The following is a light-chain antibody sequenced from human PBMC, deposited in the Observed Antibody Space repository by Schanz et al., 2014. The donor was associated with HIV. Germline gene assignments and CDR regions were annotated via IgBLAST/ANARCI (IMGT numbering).Light chain of an antibody. CDR3: AAWDDSLNGWV. CDR2: RNN. J-gene: IGLJ3*02. CDR1: SSNIRSNT. V-gene: IGLV1-44*01. Sequence: QSVLTQPPSASGTPGQRVTISCSGSSSNIRSNTINWYQQLPGTAPKLLIYRNNQRPSGVPDRFSGSQSGTSASLAISGLQSEDEADYHCAAWDDSLNGWVFGGGTKLTVL.